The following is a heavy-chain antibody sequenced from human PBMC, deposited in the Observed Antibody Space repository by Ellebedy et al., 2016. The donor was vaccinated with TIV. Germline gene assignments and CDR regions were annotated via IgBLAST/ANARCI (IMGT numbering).Heavy chain of an antibody. D-gene: IGHD6-19*01. Sequence: GGSLRLXCAASGFTFSSYAMHWVRQAPGKGLEWVAVISYDGSNKYYADSVKGRFTISRDNSKNTLYLQMNSLRAEDTAVYYCARDFSRYSSGWGNYYFDYWGQGTLITVSS. J-gene: IGHJ4*02. CDR2: ISYDGSNK. CDR3: ARDFSRYSSGWGNYYFDY. CDR1: GFTFSSYA. V-gene: IGHV3-30-3*01.